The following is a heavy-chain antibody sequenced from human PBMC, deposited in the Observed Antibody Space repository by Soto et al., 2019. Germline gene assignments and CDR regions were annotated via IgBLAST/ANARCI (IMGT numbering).Heavy chain of an antibody. J-gene: IGHJ4*02. CDR1: GFTFSSYS. Sequence: EVQLVESGGGLVQPGGSLRLSCAAAGFTFSSYSMNWVRQAPGKGLEWVSYISYSSSTIYYADSVRGRCTISRDNAKTALYLQMNSLRDEGTAVYYCARATEYWGQGTLVTVSS. CDR2: ISYSSSTI. CDR3: ARATEY. V-gene: IGHV3-48*02.